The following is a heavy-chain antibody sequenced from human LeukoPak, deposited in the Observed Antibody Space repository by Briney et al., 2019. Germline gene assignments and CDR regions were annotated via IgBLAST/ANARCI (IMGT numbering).Heavy chain of an antibody. Sequence: SQTLSLTCAISGDSVSSNSAAWNWIRQSPSRGLEWLGRTYYRSKWYNDYAVSVKSRIAINPDRSKNPFSLQRNSVTPEDTAVYYCARDIGHRDYGSGSYQQTGGLFDYWGQGTLVTVSS. J-gene: IGHJ4*02. CDR3: ARDIGHRDYGSGSYQQTGGLFDY. CDR2: TYYRSKWYN. V-gene: IGHV6-1*01. D-gene: IGHD3-10*01. CDR1: GDSVSSNSAA.